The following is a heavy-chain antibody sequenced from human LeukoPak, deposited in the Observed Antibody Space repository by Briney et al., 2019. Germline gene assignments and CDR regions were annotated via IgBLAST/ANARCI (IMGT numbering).Heavy chain of an antibody. CDR2: FDPEDGET. CDR1: GYTLIELS. CDR3: ATISPITNGDPLLYYYYYMDV. Sequence: ASVKVSCKVSGYTLIELSMHWVRQAPGKGLEWMGGFDPEDGETIYAQKFQGRVTMTEDTSTDTAYMELSSLRSEDTAVYYCATISPITNGDPLLYYYYYMDVWGKGATVTVSS. J-gene: IGHJ6*03. V-gene: IGHV1-24*01. D-gene: IGHD4-17*01.